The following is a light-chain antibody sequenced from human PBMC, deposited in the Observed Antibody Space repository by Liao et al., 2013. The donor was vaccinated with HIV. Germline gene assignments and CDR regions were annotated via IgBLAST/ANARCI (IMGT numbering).Light chain of an antibody. CDR2: QSD. V-gene: IGLV3-1*01. CDR3: QAWDGTTVV. CDR1: NLDNKF. J-gene: IGLJ3*02. Sequence: SYELTQPSSVSVSPGQTASITCSGNNLDNKFVCWYQQKPGQSPVLVVYQSDKRPSGIPDQFSGSKSGNTATLTISGTQPMDEADFYCQAWDGTTVVFGGGTKVTVL.